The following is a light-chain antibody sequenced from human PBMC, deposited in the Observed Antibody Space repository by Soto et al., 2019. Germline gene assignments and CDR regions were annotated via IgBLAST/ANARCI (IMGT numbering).Light chain of an antibody. CDR3: QQTYNNVT. CDR1: QSISRY. J-gene: IGKJ2*01. V-gene: IGKV1-39*01. CDR2: AAS. Sequence: DIQMTQSPSSLSASVGDRVTITCRASQSISRYLNWYQQKPGKAPKLLIYAASSLQNGVPSRFSGSRSGTDFTLIISSLQPEDFATYYSQQTYNNVTFGQGTKLEIK.